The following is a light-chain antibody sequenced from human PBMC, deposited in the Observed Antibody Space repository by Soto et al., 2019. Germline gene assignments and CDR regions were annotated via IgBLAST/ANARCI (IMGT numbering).Light chain of an antibody. CDR2: AAS. CDR1: QSLSSN. Sequence: EIVLTQSLGTLSLSPGDRAGLXWRASQSLSSNLAWYQQKPGQAPRLLIYAASTRATGIPDRFSGSGSGTDFTLSISRLEPEDFAVYYCQLYGTSPKPFGQGTRLEIK. CDR3: QLYGTSPKP. J-gene: IGKJ5*01. V-gene: IGKV3-20*01.